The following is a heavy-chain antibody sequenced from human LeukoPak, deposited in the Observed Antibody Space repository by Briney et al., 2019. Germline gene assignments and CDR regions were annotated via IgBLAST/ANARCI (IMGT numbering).Heavy chain of an antibody. CDR1: GFTFSAYP. J-gene: IGHJ4*02. CDR3: ARGGGSYDF. V-gene: IGHV3-64*01. CDR2: ITTSGDGT. Sequence: PGGSLRLSCAASGFTFSAYPMHWVRQAPGEGVEYVSAITTSGDGTYYANSVKGRFTISRDNSKSTLYLQMGSLRPDDMGVYYCARGGGSYDFWGQGTLVTVSS. D-gene: IGHD1-26*01.